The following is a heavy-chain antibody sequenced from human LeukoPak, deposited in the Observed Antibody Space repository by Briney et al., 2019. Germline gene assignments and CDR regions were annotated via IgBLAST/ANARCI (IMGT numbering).Heavy chain of an antibody. CDR1: GYTFTSYG. Sequence: ASVKVSYKASGYTFTSYGIRWVRQAPGQGLEWMGWISAYNGNTNYAQKLQGRVTMTTDTSTSTAYMELRSLRSDDTAVYYCAGSITGTTDFDYWGQGTLVTVSS. CDR2: ISAYNGNT. J-gene: IGHJ4*02. CDR3: AGSITGTTDFDY. D-gene: IGHD1-20*01. V-gene: IGHV1-18*01.